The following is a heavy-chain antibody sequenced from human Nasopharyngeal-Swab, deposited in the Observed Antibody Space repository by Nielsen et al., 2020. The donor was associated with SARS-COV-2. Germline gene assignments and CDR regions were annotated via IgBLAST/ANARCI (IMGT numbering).Heavy chain of an antibody. V-gene: IGHV6-1*01. CDR2: TLYRSKWYN. D-gene: IGHD3-3*01. J-gene: IGHJ4*02. CDR1: GDRVSSHSAG. CDR3: ARGRDFSFDS. Sequence: QTPSLTRAISGDRVSSHSAGWNWIRQTPSRGLEWLGRTLYRSKWYNDYAESVKSRIAVNPDTSKNQFSLQLNSVTLEDTAVYYCARGRDFSFDSWGQGTLVTASS.